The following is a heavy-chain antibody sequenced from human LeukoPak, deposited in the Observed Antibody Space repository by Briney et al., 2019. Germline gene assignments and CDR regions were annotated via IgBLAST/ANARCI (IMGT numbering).Heavy chain of an antibody. CDR3: ATDKGGITGTMFWFDP. Sequence: GASVKISCKVSGYTFTDYYMHWVQQAPGKGLEWMGLVDPEDGETIYAEKFQGRVTITADTSTDTAYMELSSLRSEDTAVYYCATDKGGITGTMFWFDPWGQGTLVTVSS. CDR1: GYTFTDYY. J-gene: IGHJ5*02. CDR2: VDPEDGET. V-gene: IGHV1-69-2*01. D-gene: IGHD1-7*01.